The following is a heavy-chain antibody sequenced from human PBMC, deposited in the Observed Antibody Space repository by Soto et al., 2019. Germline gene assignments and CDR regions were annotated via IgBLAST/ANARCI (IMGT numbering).Heavy chain of an antibody. CDR3: ARERLAAGTGWFDP. V-gene: IGHV1-8*01. D-gene: IGHD6-13*01. Sequence: QVQLVQSGAEVKKPGASVKVSCKASGYIFTSYDINWVRQATGQGLEWMGWMNPNSGNTGYAQKFQGRVTMTRNTSISTAYMELSSLRSEDTAAYYCARERLAAGTGWFDPWGPGTLVTVSS. CDR2: MNPNSGNT. CDR1: GYIFTSYD. J-gene: IGHJ5*02.